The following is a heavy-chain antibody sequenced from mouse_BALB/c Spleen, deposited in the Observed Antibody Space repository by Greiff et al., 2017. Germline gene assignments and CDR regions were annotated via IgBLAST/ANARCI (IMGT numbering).Heavy chain of an antibody. J-gene: IGHJ2*01. D-gene: IGHD1-1*02. Sequence: EVMLVESGGGLVKPGGSLKLFCAASGFTFSSYAMSWVRQTPEKRLEWVASISSGGSTYYPDSVKGRFTISRDNARNILYLQMSSLRSEDTAMYYCARGRDYGDDWGQGTTLTVSS. CDR1: GFTFSSYA. CDR3: ARGRDYGDD. CDR2: ISSGGST. V-gene: IGHV5-6-5*01.